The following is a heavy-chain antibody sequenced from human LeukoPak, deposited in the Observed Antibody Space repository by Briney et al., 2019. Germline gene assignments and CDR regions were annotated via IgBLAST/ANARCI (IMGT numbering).Heavy chain of an antibody. CDR2: INHSGST. CDR1: GGSFSGYY. CDR3: ARGGGLRITMIVVVTSDAFDI. J-gene: IGHJ3*02. Sequence: SETLSLTCAVYGGSFSGYYWSWIRQPPGKGLEWIGEINHSGSTNYNPSLKSRVTISVDTSKNQFSLKLSSVTAADTAVYYCARGGGLRITMIVVVTSDAFDIWGQGTMVTVSS. D-gene: IGHD3-22*01. V-gene: IGHV4-34*01.